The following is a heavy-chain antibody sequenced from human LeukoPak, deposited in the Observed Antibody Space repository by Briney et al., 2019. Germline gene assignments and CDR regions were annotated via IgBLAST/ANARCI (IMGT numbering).Heavy chain of an antibody. CDR3: ARDGDSSGWYAFFPM. J-gene: IGHJ4*02. D-gene: IGHD6-19*01. CDR1: GYTFTGYY. V-gene: IGHV1-2*02. Sequence: ALVKVSCKASGYTFTGYYLYWMRQAPGQGLEWMGWINPNSGGTNYAQKFQGRVTMTRDTSISTAYMELSRLTSDDTAVYYCARDGDSSGWYAFFPMWGQGTLVTVSS. CDR2: INPNSGGT.